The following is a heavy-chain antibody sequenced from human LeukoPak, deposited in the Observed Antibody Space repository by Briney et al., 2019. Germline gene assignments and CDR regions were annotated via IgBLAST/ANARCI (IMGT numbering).Heavy chain of an antibody. CDR1: GFTFSTYY. V-gene: IGHV3-30*18. CDR3: AKDLSSSSAVFDY. D-gene: IGHD6-6*01. J-gene: IGHJ4*02. CDR2: ISYDGSNK. Sequence: GGSLRLSCAASGFTFSTYYMNWVRQAPGKGLEWVAVISYDGSNKYYADSVKGRFTISRDNSKNTLYLEMNSLRVEDTAVYYCAKDLSSSSAVFDYWGQGTLVTVSS.